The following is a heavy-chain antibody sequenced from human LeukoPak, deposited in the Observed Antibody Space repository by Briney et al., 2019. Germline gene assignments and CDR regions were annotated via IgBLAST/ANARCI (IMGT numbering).Heavy chain of an antibody. CDR2: VRTKIEGETT. CDR1: GFNFNYVW. V-gene: IGHV3-15*01. D-gene: IGHD2-15*01. Sequence: GGSLRLSCAASGFNFNYVWMNWVRRAPGKGLEWVGRVRTKIEGETTDYAAPVKGRFTISRDDSKTTLFLQMNSLKTEDSAVYYCTTGQNGKLLRPYGLDTWGKGPTVT. CDR3: TTGQNGKLLRPYGLDT. J-gene: IGHJ6*04.